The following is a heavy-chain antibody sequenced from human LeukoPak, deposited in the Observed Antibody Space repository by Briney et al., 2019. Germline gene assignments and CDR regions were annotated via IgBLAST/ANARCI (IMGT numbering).Heavy chain of an antibody. CDR3: ATGVYDSRVYFDY. CDR2: INSDGSTT. V-gene: IGHV3-74*01. Sequence: GGSLRLSYAASGFTFSSNWMYWVRQAPGKGLVWVSRINSDGSTTSYVDSVKGRFTISRDNAKNTLYLQMNSLRAEDTAVYYCATGVYDSRVYFDYWGQGTLVTVSS. CDR1: GFTFSSNW. J-gene: IGHJ4*02. D-gene: IGHD5/OR15-5a*01.